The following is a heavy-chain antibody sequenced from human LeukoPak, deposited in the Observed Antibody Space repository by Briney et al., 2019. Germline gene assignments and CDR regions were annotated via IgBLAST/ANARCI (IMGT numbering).Heavy chain of an antibody. D-gene: IGHD4-17*01. J-gene: IGHJ3*01. Sequence: PGGSLRLSCAASGFTFSRYALVWVRQAPGKGLEWVSASWSGGKNLYADAVKGRFTISRDNSKNTLYLQMNSLRAEDTAVYFCGRDPNGDYVGAFEFWGHGTMVIVSS. CDR3: GRDPNGDYVGAFEF. CDR1: GFTFSRYA. V-gene: IGHV3-23*01. CDR2: SWSGGKN.